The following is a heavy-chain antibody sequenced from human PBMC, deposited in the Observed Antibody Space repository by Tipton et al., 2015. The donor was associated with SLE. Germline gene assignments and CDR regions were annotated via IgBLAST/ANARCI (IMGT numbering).Heavy chain of an antibody. V-gene: IGHV3-23*01. Sequence: GSLRLSCAASGFTFSSYAMSWVRQATGKGLEWVSGIGGSGDSTYYADSVKGRFTISRDNSKNTLFLQMNSLRAEDTAVYYCAKGDFDYWGQGTLVTVSS. CDR2: IGGSGDST. CDR3: AKGDFDY. CDR1: GFTFSSYA. D-gene: IGHD2-21*01. J-gene: IGHJ4*02.